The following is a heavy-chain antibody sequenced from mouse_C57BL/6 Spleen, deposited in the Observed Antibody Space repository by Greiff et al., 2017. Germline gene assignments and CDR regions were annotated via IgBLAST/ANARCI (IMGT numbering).Heavy chain of an antibody. Sequence: QVQLQQPGTELVKPGASVKLSCKASGYTFTSYWMHWVKQRPGQGLEWIGNINPSNGGTNYNEKFKSKATLTVDKSSSPAYLQLSSLTSEDSAVYYYARKWLLRDYYAMDYWGQGTSVTVSS. J-gene: IGHJ4*01. CDR2: INPSNGGT. V-gene: IGHV1-53*01. CDR1: GYTFTSYW. CDR3: ARKWLLRDYYAMDY. D-gene: IGHD2-3*01.